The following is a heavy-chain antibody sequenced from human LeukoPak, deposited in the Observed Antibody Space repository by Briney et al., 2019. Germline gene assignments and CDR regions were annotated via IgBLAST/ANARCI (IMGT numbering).Heavy chain of an antibody. CDR2: INHSGST. V-gene: IGHV4-34*01. CDR1: GGSFSGLY. Sequence: PSQTLSLTCAVYGGSFSGLYWSWIRQPPGKGLEWIWEINHSGSTNYQQPLKSRVTISVDTSKNPSYLKLSSVTAADTAVYYCARDRGPSAGIFDYWGQGTLVTVSS. D-gene: IGHD6-13*01. J-gene: IGHJ4*02. CDR3: ARDRGPSAGIFDY.